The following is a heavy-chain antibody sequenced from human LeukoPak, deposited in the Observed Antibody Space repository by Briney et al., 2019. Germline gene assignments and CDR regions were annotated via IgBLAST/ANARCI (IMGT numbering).Heavy chain of an antibody. CDR3: ARDPVRRDTY. CDR2: INPDGTET. J-gene: IGHJ4*02. V-gene: IGHV3-74*01. CDR1: GFTFSSYW. Sequence: PGGSLRLSCAASGFTFSSYWMHWVRQAPGKGLVWVSHINPDGTETNYADSVKGRFTISRDNTKNTLYLQMNSLRAEDTAIYYCARDPVRRDTYWGQGTLVTVSS. D-gene: IGHD3-10*01.